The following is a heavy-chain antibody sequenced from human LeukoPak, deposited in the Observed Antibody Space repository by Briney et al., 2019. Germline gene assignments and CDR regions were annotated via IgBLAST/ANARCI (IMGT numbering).Heavy chain of an antibody. D-gene: IGHD4-11*01. CDR1: GGSFSGYY. Sequence: SGTLSLTCTVSGGSFSGYYWSWIRQPPGKGLEWIGEINHSGSTNYNPSLKSRVIISVHTSKNQFSLKLSSVTAADTAVYYCARFYATTGFDYWGQGTLVTVSS. J-gene: IGHJ4*02. V-gene: IGHV4-34*01. CDR3: ARFYATTGFDY. CDR2: INHSGST.